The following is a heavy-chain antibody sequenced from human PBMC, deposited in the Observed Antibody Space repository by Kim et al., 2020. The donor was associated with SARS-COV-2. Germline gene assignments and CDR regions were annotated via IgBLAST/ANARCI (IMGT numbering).Heavy chain of an antibody. D-gene: IGHD1-20*01. J-gene: IGHJ5*02. Sequence: YAQKLQGRVTMTTDPSTSTAYMELRSLRSDDTAVYYCARDEMYNVCWFDPWGQGTLVTVSS. CDR3: ARDEMYNVCWFDP. V-gene: IGHV1-18*01.